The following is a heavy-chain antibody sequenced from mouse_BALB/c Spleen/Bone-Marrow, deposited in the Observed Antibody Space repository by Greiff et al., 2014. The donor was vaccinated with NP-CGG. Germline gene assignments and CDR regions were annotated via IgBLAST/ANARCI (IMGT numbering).Heavy chain of an antibody. Sequence: EVMLVESGGGLVQPGGSLKLSCAASGFTFSRYDMSWVRQTPDMTLELVANINSNGGGTYYPDSVKGRFTISRDNAKNTLYLRMSGLKSEDTAMYFCARGGVKVWFAYWGQGTLVTVSA. CDR2: INSNGGGT. D-gene: IGHD2-2*01. V-gene: IGHV5-6-3*01. CDR3: ARGGVKVWFAY. J-gene: IGHJ3*01. CDR1: GFTFSRYD.